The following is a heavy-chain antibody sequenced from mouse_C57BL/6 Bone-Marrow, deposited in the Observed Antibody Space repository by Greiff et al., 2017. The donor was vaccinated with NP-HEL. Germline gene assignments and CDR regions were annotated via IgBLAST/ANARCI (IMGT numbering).Heavy chain of an antibody. J-gene: IGHJ4*01. CDR2: ISNGGGST. V-gene: IGHV5-12*01. CDR1: GFTFSDYY. Sequence: DVKLVESGGGLVQPGGSLKLSCAASGFTFSDYYMYWVRQTPEKRLEWVAYISNGGGSTYYPDTVKGRFTISRDNAKNTLYLQMSRLKSEDTAMYYCARSLIYYYGSDAMDYWGQGTSVTVSS. D-gene: IGHD1-1*01. CDR3: ARSLIYYYGSDAMDY.